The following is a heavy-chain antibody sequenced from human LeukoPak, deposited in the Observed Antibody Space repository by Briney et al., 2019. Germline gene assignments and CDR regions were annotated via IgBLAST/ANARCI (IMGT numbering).Heavy chain of an antibody. CDR2: IIPIFGTA. V-gene: IGHV1-69*13. CDR1: GGTFSSYA. Sequence: GASVKVSCKASGGTFSSYAISWVRQAPGQGLEWMGGIIPIFGTANYAQKFQGRVTITADESTNTAYMELSSLRSEDTAVYYCATRKNSYGLDYWGQGTLVTVSS. J-gene: IGHJ4*02. D-gene: IGHD5-18*01. CDR3: ATRKNSYGLDY.